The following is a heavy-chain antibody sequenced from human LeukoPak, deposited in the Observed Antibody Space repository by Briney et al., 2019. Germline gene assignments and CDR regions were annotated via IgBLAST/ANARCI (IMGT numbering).Heavy chain of an antibody. Sequence: GGSLRLSCAVSGFTFSTNHMTWVRQAPGKGREWVSAINDVDTPYYADTVRGRFTISRDSANNTLYLQMKRLRAEDTAVYYCARDMVHSSGAFDSWGQGTLVTV. CDR3: ARDMVHSSGAFDS. J-gene: IGHJ4*02. V-gene: IGHV3-53*01. CDR2: INDVDTP. CDR1: GFTFSTNH. D-gene: IGHD3-22*01.